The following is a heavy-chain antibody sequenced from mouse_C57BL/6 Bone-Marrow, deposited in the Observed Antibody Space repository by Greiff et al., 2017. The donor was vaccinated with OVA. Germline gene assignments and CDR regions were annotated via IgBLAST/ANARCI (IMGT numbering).Heavy chain of an antibody. V-gene: IGHV7-4*01. Sequence: DVKLVESGGGLVQPGASLRLSCAASGFTFTDYYMSWVRQPPGKAPAWLALIRNKANGYTTESTASVKGRFTISRDNSQNILYLQMNTLSAEDSATYYCVVYFWFAYWGQGTLVTVSA. CDR2: IRNKANGYTT. CDR1: GFTFTDYY. J-gene: IGHJ3*01. CDR3: VVYFWFAY. D-gene: IGHD2-1*01.